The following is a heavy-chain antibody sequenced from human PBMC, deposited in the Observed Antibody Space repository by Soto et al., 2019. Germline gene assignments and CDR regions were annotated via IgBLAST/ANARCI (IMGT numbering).Heavy chain of an antibody. CDR1: GDSVSSNSAA. D-gene: IGHD4-4*01. Sequence: SETRSLTCAISGDSVSSNSAAWNWIRQSPSRGLEWLGRTYYRSKWYNDYAVSVKSRITINPDTSKNQLSLQLNSVTPEDTAVYYCARGRPTVKRTRYGMDVWGQGTTVTVSS. V-gene: IGHV6-1*01. CDR2: TYYRSKWYN. CDR3: ARGRPTVKRTRYGMDV. J-gene: IGHJ6*02.